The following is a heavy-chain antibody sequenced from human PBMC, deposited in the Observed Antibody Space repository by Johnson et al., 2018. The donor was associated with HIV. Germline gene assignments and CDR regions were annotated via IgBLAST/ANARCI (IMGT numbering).Heavy chain of an antibody. CDR2: ISWNRGSI. J-gene: IGHJ3*02. D-gene: IGHD3-10*01. CDR1: GFTFDDYA. CDR3: AKDMVPWFGELPWAFDAFDI. Sequence: VQLVESGGGVVRPGGSLRLSCAASGFTFDDYAMHWVRQAPGKGLEWVSGISWNRGSIGYADSVTGRFTISRDNAKKSLYLQMSSLRPEDTALYYCAKDMVPWFGELPWAFDAFDIWGQGTVVTVSS. V-gene: IGHV3-9*01.